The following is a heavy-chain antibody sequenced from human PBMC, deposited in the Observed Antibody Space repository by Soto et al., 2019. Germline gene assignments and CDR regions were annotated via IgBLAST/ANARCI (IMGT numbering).Heavy chain of an antibody. D-gene: IGHD2-2*01. CDR1: GYTFSNYG. CDR3: ARXVPGAEAWXLP. CDR2: ISLYSDGT. Sequence: ASVKVSCKTSGYTFSNYGITWVRQAPGQPLEWLGWISLYSDGTNYAQKFQGRVSMTTDTSTTTAYMELRSLRSDDTAVYYCARXVPGAEAWXLPWGQGTLVTVYS. V-gene: IGHV1-18*01. J-gene: IGHJ5*02.